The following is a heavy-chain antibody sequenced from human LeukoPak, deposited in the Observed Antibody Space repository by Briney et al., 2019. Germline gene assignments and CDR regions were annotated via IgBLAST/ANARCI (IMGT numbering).Heavy chain of an antibody. Sequence: GGSLRLSCAASGFTVSSNYMSWVRQAPGKGLEWVSVIYSXXXXXXAXXVXXXFTISGDNSKNTLYLQMNSLRAEDTAVYYCARAASLIXGSFDYWGQGTLVTVSS. V-gene: IGHV3-66*03. CDR1: GFTVSSNY. CDR2: IYSXXXX. D-gene: IGHD2/OR15-2a*01. J-gene: IGHJ4*02. CDR3: ARAASLIXGSFDY.